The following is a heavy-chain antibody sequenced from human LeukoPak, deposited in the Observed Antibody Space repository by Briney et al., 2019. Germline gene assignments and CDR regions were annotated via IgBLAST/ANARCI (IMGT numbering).Heavy chain of an antibody. J-gene: IGHJ3*02. V-gene: IGHV4-34*01. CDR1: GGSFSGYY. Sequence: SETLSLTCAVYGGSFSGYYWSWIRQPPGKGLEWIGEINHSGSTNYNPSLKSRVTISVDTSKNQFSLKLSSVTAADTAVYYCARDPSPGDYVWGSYEDAFDIWGQGTMVTVSS. D-gene: IGHD3-16*01. CDR2: INHSGST. CDR3: ARDPSPGDYVWGSYEDAFDI.